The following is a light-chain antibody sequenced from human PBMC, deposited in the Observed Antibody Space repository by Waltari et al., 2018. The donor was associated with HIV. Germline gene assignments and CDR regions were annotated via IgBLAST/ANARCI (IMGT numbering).Light chain of an antibody. CDR3: CSYAGSSTYVL. J-gene: IGLJ2*01. CDR1: SSDIGSYNL. Sequence: GSPGQSITISCTGTSSDIGSYNLVSWYQQHPGKAPKLMIYEVSKRPSGVSNRFSGSKSGNTASLIISGLQAEDEADYYCCSYAGSSTYVLFGGGTKLTVL. V-gene: IGLV2-23*02. CDR2: EVS.